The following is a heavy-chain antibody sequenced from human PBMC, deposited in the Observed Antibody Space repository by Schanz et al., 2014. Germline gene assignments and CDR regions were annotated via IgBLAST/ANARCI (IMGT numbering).Heavy chain of an antibody. Sequence: EVQLVESGGEFIQPGGSLRLSCEASGFTFSRYWMHWVRQAPGKGLEWVSRLNFDETYTSYADSVKGRFTISRDNAKNTVYPQMTSLRVEDTAVYYCARGGADSAMAHEYWGRGTLVTVSS. CDR1: GFTFSRYW. CDR3: ARGGADSAMAHEY. CDR2: LNFDETYT. J-gene: IGHJ4*02. D-gene: IGHD5-18*01. V-gene: IGHV3-74*01.